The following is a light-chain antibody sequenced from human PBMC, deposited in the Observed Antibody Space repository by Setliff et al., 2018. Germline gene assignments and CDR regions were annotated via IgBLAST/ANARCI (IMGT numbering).Light chain of an antibody. J-gene: IGLJ1*01. CDR2: EVS. Sequence: QSALTQPPSASGSPGQSVTISCTGTSSDISVYNYVSWYQQHPGKAPKLMIYEVSKRPSGVPDRFSGSKSGNTASLTISGLQPEDEADYYCSSYEGGNNYVFGSGTKGTVL. CDR1: SSDISVYNY. CDR3: SSYEGGNNYV. V-gene: IGLV2-8*01.